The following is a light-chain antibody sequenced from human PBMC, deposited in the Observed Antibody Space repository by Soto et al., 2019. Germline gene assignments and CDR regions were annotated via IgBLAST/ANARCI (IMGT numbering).Light chain of an antibody. V-gene: IGLV1-40*01. CDR1: SSNIGAGYD. CDR3: QSYDSSLSGFV. Sequence: QSVLTQSPSVSGAPGQRVTISCTESSSNIGAGYDVHWYQQLPGTAPKLLIYGNSNRPSGVPDRFSGSKSGTSASLAITGLQAEDEADYYCQSYDSSLSGFVFGTGTKLTVL. CDR2: GNS. J-gene: IGLJ1*01.